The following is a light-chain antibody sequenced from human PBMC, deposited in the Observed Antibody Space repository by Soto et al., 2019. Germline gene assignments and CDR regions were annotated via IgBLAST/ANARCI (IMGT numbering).Light chain of an antibody. V-gene: IGKV1-39*01. CDR2: AAS. J-gene: IGKJ4*01. Sequence: DMQLTQSPSSLSASVGDRVTLTCRASQSISSYLNWYQQKPGKAPKLLIYAASSLQSGVPSRFSGSGSGTDFTLTITSLQAEDFATYYCQQLRMYPSTFGGGTKVDIK. CDR1: QSISSY. CDR3: QQLRMYPST.